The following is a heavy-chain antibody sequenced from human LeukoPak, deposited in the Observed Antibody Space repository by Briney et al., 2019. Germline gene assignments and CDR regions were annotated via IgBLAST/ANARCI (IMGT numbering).Heavy chain of an antibody. V-gene: IGHV4-61*01. CDR2: IYYSGST. CDR3: ARDGLGPQH. CDR1: GGSVSSGSYY. J-gene: IGHJ1*01. D-gene: IGHD3-10*01. Sequence: PSETLSLTCTVSGGSVSSGSYYWSWIRQPPGKGLEWIGYIYYSGSTNYNPSLKSRVTISVDTSKNQFSLKLSSVTAADTAVYYCARDGLGPQHWGQGTLVTVSS.